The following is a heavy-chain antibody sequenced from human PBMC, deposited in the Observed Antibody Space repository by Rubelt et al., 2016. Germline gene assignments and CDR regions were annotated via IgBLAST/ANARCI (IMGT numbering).Heavy chain of an antibody. J-gene: IGHJ5*02. CDR3: ARRRTVPQNWFDP. D-gene: IGHD4-17*01. Sequence: QQQLQESGPGLVKPSETLSLTCIVSGGSISGSSYYWGWIRQPPGKGLEWIASIFSSGSTSYSPSLKSRGTISVDTSKNQFSRKLKSVTAADTAVYYWARRRTVPQNWFDPWGQGTLVTVSS. V-gene: IGHV4-39*01. CDR1: GGSISGSSYY. CDR2: IFSSGST.